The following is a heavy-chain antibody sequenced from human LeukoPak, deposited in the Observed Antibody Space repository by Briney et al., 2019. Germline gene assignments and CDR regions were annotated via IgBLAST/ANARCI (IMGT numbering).Heavy chain of an antibody. D-gene: IGHD4-17*01. CDR2: INPNSGGT. CDR3: AREDVDHGDYEYYFDY. V-gene: IGHV1-2*02. CDR1: GYTFTGYY. Sequence: ASVKVSCKASGYTFTGYYMHWVRQAPGQGLEWMGWINPNSGGTNYAQKFQGRVTMTRDTSISSAYMELSRLRSDDTAVYYCAREDVDHGDYEYYFDYWGQGTLVTVSS. J-gene: IGHJ4*02.